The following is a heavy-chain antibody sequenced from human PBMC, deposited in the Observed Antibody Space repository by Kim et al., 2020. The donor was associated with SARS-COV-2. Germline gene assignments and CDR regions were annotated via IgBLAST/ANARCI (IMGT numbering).Heavy chain of an antibody. J-gene: IGHJ5*02. Sequence: GGSLRLSCGTSGFTFTTYWMHWIRQPPGKGLEWVSRINHDGSSTVYVDSVKGRFTISRDNAKSTLYLQMNSLRGDDTAVYYCAKDLSTLGQGTLVTVAS. CDR3: AKDLST. CDR2: INHDGSST. CDR1: GFTFTTYW. V-gene: IGHV3-74*03. D-gene: IGHD4-4*01.